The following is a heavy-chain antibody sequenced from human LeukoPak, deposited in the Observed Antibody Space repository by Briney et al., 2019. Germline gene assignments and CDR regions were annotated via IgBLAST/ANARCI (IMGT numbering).Heavy chain of an antibody. D-gene: IGHD3-9*01. V-gene: IGHV4-30-2*01. CDR3: ARVSGRGYYDILTGYRDNWFDP. CDR1: GGSISSGGYS. Sequence: SETLSLTCAVSGGSISSGGYSWSWIRQPPGKGLEWIGYIYHSGSTYYNPSLKSRVTISVDRSKNQLSLKLSSVTAADTAVYYCARVSGRGYYDILTGYRDNWFDPWGQGTLVTVSS. CDR2: IYHSGST. J-gene: IGHJ5*02.